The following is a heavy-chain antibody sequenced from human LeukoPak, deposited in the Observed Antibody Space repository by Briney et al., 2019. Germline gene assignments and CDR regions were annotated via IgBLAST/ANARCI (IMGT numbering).Heavy chain of an antibody. Sequence: GGSLRLSCVASGFTVSDYYIRWIRQAPGKGLEWVSVFLSGGSTHYADSVKARFSMSRDDSRNIVYLQLNSLRADDTAVYYCARSGLTGRGNGLDVWGQGTTVTVSS. D-gene: IGHD3/OR15-3a*01. CDR1: GFTVSDYY. CDR3: ARSGLTGRGNGLDV. CDR2: FLSGGST. J-gene: IGHJ6*02. V-gene: IGHV3-53*01.